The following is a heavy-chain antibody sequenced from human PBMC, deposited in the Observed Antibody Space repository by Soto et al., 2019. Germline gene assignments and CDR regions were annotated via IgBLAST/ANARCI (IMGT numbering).Heavy chain of an antibody. D-gene: IGHD6-6*01. Sequence: ASVKGSCKASGYTFTGYYMHWVRQAPGQGLEWMGWINPNSGGTNYAQKFQGRVTTTRDTSISTAYMELSRLRSDDTAVYYCARDQQLARKKDYYYYYGMDVWGQGTTVTVSS. CDR1: GYTFTGYY. CDR3: ARDQQLARKKDYYYYYGMDV. CDR2: INPNSGGT. J-gene: IGHJ6*02. V-gene: IGHV1-2*02.